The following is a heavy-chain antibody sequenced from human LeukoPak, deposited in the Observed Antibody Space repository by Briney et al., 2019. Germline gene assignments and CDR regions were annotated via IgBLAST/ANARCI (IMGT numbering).Heavy chain of an antibody. CDR2: INSDGSST. CDR1: GFTFSNHW. V-gene: IGHV3-74*01. Sequence: GSLRLSCAASGFTFSNHWMHWVRQAPGKGLVWVSRINSDGSSTTYADSVKGRFTISRDNAKNTLYLQMNSLRAEDTAMYYCARALYGSGNYYYPGDYWGQGTLVTVSS. J-gene: IGHJ4*02. CDR3: ARALYGSGNYYYPGDY. D-gene: IGHD3-10*01.